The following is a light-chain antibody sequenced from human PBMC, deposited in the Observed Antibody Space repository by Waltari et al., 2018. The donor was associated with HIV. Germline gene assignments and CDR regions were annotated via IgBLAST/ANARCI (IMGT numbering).Light chain of an antibody. CDR3: QQANSFPYT. CDR2: AAS. CDR1: QVIGTY. J-gene: IGKJ2*01. V-gene: IGKV1-12*02. Sequence: DIQMTQSPSSVSASVGDRVTITCRAIQVIGTYLVWYQQKPVKAPNLLIYAASSLQSGVPSRFSGSGSGTDFTLTISSLQPEDFATYYCQQANSFPYTFGQGTKLEI.